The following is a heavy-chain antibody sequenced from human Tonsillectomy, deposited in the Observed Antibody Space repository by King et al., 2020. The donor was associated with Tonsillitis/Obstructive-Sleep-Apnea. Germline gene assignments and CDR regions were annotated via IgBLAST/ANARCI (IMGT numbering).Heavy chain of an antibody. J-gene: IGHJ4*02. CDR3: AKAMVQGIIITIFDY. Sequence: QLVQSGGGLVQPGGSLRLSCAASGITFSSYAMSWVRQAPGKGLEWVSTISGGGGSTDYADSVKGRFTISRDNSKNTLYLQMNSLRAEDTAVYYCAKAMVQGIIITIFDYWGQGTLVTVSS. D-gene: IGHD3-10*01. CDR1: GITFSSYA. CDR2: ISGGGGST. V-gene: IGHV3-23*04.